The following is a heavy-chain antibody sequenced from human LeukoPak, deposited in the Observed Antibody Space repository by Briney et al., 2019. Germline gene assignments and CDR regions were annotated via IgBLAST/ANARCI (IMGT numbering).Heavy chain of an antibody. CDR2: INSDGSST. D-gene: IGHD5-12*01. CDR3: ARDAKRGYSGYDRFDY. Sequence: GGSLRLSCAASRFTFTAYWMHWVRQAPGKGLVWVSRINSDGSSTTYADSVKGRFTISRDNAKNSLYLQMNSLRAEDTAVYYCARDAKRGYSGYDRFDYWGQGTLVTVSS. CDR1: RFTFTAYW. J-gene: IGHJ4*02. V-gene: IGHV3-74*01.